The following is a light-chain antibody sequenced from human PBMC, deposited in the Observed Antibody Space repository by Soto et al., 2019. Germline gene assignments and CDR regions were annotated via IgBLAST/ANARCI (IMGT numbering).Light chain of an antibody. CDR3: QQRSNWLWT. CDR2: DSS. V-gene: IGKV3-11*01. J-gene: IGKJ1*01. CDR1: QSVSNQ. Sequence: EIVLTQSPATLSLSPGERATLSCRASQSVSNQLAWYQQKPGQAPRLLIYDSSNRATGIPGRFSGSGSGTDFTLTISSLEPEDFAVYYCQQRSNWLWTFGQGTKVEIK.